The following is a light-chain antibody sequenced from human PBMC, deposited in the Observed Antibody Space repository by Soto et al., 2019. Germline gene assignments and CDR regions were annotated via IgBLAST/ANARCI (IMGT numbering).Light chain of an antibody. Sequence: QLVLTQSPSASASLGASVNLTCTRSSGHSNSGIAWHQQQPETGTRYLLKVNSDGSHRKGDGIPDRFSDSSSGAQRSLTISSLQSEDDDDYYCQTWGTGIRVFGTGTKVTVL. CDR3: QTWGTGIRV. CDR2: VNSDGSH. CDR1: SGHSNSG. J-gene: IGLJ1*01. V-gene: IGLV4-69*01.